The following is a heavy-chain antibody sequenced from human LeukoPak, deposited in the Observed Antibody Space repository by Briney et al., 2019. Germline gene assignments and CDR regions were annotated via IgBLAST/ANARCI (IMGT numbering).Heavy chain of an antibody. CDR1: GFTFEDYA. CDR2: ISGSGAST. D-gene: IGHD6-13*01. Sequence: SGGSLRLSCATSGFTFEDYAMNGVRQTPGKGLEGVSTISGSGASTFYADSVKGRFTISRDSSTNTVFLQMNSLTAEDTAVYYCAKPSGIILAGRVGAFDYWGQGSLVTVSS. J-gene: IGHJ4*02. V-gene: IGHV3-23*01. CDR3: AKPSGIILAGRVGAFDY.